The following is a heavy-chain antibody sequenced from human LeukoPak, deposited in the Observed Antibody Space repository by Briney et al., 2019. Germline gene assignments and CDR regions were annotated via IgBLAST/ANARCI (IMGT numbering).Heavy chain of an antibody. CDR3: ASECSSTSCGAFDI. V-gene: IGHV1-8*01. J-gene: IGHJ3*02. D-gene: IGHD2-2*01. Sequence: ASVKVSFKASRYTFTSYDINWVRQATGQGLEWMGWMNPNSGNTGYAQKFQGRVTMTRNTSISTAYMELSSLRSEDTAVYYCASECSSTSCGAFDIWGQGTMVTVSS. CDR2: MNPNSGNT. CDR1: RYTFTSYD.